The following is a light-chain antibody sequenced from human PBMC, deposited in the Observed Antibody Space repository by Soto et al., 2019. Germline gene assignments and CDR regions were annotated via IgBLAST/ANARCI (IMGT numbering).Light chain of an antibody. V-gene: IGKV3-20*01. CDR1: QSVSSSY. Sequence: EIVLTQSPGTLSLSPGERATLSCRASQSVSSSYLAWYQQKPGQAPRLLIYGASSRATGIPDRFSGSGSGTDFTLTISRLEPEDFAVYYCQQYDSSPPRLTFGPGTKVDIK. CDR3: QQYDSSPPRLT. J-gene: IGKJ3*01. CDR2: GAS.